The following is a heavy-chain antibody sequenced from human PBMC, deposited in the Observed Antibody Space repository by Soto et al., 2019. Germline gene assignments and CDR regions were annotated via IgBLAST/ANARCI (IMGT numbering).Heavy chain of an antibody. V-gene: IGHV3-23*01. CDR3: AKEATGPLM. J-gene: IGHJ3*02. CDR2: ISGTGANA. D-gene: IGHD3-10*01. Sequence: EVQLLESGGGLRRPGGSLRLSCAASGLIFDNYAMNWVRQTPGKGLEWVSAISGTGANAYYTASVKGRFIISRDNSNNTLYLQMNSLKPEDTALYFCAKEATGPLMWGQGTRVTVSS. CDR1: GLIFDNYA.